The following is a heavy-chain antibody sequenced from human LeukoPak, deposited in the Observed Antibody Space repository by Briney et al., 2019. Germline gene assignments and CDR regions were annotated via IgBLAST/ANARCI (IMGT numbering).Heavy chain of an antibody. Sequence: SQTLSLTCTVSGGSISSGNYYWNWIRQHPEKSLEWIGYIFYSGSTYYNPSLKSRVTISVDTSKNQFSLKLSSVTAADAAVYYCARGSTLIRGFDYWGQGTLVTVSS. J-gene: IGHJ4*02. D-gene: IGHD3-10*01. V-gene: IGHV4-31*03. CDR3: ARGSTLIRGFDY. CDR2: IFYSGST. CDR1: GGSISSGNYY.